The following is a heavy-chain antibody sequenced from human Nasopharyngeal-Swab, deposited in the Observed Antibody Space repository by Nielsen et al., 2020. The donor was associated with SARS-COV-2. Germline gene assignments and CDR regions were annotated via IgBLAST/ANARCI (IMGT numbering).Heavy chain of an antibody. Sequence: SGPTLVQPTQTLTLTCTFSGFSLGTSGVGVGWIRQPPGKALEWLALIYWDDDKRYRPSLKSRLTITKDTSKNQVVLTMTNMDPVDTATYYCAHTRYIRLLGYWGQGTLVTVSS. J-gene: IGHJ4*02. CDR3: AHTRYIRLLGY. CDR2: IYWDDDK. CDR1: GFSLGTSGVG. V-gene: IGHV2-5*02. D-gene: IGHD5-18*01.